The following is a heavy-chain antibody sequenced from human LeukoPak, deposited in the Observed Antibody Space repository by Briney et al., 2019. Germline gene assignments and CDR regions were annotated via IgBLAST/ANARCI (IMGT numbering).Heavy chain of an antibody. D-gene: IGHD3-22*01. Sequence: PSETLSLTCTVSGYSISSGYYWGWIRQPPGQGLEWIGSIYHSGSTYYNPSLKSRVTISVDTSKNQFSLKLSSVTAADTAVYYCARRRGYDSSGYYYNWGQGTLVTVSS. CDR3: ARRRGYDSSGYYYN. V-gene: IGHV4-38-2*02. CDR1: GYSISSGYY. J-gene: IGHJ4*02. CDR2: IYHSGST.